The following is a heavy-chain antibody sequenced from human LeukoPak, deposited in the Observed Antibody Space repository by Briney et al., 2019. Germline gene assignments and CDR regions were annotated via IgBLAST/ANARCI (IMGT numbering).Heavy chain of an antibody. D-gene: IGHD4-17*01. J-gene: IGHJ4*02. V-gene: IGHV3-23*01. CDR1: GFTFSSYF. CDR3: AKELTTERTPGVDS. CDR2: ISGSGDTT. Sequence: GSPLRLSCTAAGFTFSSYFMRGVRQGRERGLEWGSAISGSGDTTFYADSVKGRFTISRDNSKKTLYLQVNSLRAEDTAVYFCAKELTTERTPGVDSWGQGTLVTVSS.